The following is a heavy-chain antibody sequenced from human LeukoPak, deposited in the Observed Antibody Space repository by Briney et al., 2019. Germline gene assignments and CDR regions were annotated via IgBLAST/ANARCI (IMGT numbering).Heavy chain of an antibody. CDR3: ARDSGPYYYFDY. CDR2: ISSSGSTI. J-gene: IGHJ4*02. CDR1: GFSFSSHG. Sequence: SGGSLRLSCAASGFSFSSHGMHWVRQAPGKGLEWVSYISSSGSTIYYADSVKGRFTISRDNAKNSLYLQMNSLRAEDTAVYYCARDSGPYYYFDYWGQGTLVTVSS. D-gene: IGHD3-10*01. V-gene: IGHV3-48*04.